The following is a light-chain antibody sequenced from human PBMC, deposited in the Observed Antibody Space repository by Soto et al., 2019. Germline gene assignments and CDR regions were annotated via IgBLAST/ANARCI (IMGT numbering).Light chain of an antibody. Sequence: EIVMTQSPATLSLSPGERATLSCRASQSVGANLAWYQQKPGQAPRLLIYGASTRAACISPRFSGGGSGTEFNLTISSRQSEDFGVYYCQQYTYWPRTFGQGTKVGIK. V-gene: IGKV3-15*01. CDR2: GAS. J-gene: IGKJ1*01. CDR1: QSVGAN. CDR3: QQYTYWPRT.